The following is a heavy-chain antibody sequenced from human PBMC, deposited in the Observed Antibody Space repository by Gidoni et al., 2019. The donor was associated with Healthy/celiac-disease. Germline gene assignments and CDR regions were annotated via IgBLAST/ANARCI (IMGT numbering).Heavy chain of an antibody. D-gene: IGHD3-9*01. J-gene: IGHJ4*02. Sequence: QVQLQQWGAGLLKPSETLSLSCGVYCASFSGSYWSWIRQPPGKGLEGIGEINNSGRTNYNPSLKSRVTISVDTSKNQFSLKLSSVTAADTAVYYCARRGILTGYTYSFDYWGQGTLVTVSS. V-gene: IGHV4-34*01. CDR3: ARRGILTGYTYSFDY. CDR1: CASFSGSY. CDR2: INNSGRT.